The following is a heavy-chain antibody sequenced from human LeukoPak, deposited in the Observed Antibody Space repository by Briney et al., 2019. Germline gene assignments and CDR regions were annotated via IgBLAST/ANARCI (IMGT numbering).Heavy chain of an antibody. D-gene: IGHD4-23*01. J-gene: IGHJ5*02. CDR3: AHRPYGGKMGDWYDP. Sequence: SGPTLVKPTQTLTLTCTFSGFSLSTSGVGVGWIRQPPGKALEWLALIFWEDDKRYSPSLKSRLTITKDTSKNQVVLTVTNMDPMDTATYYCAHRPYGGKMGDWYDPWGQGILVTVSS. CDR1: GFSLSTSGVG. V-gene: IGHV2-5*02. CDR2: IFWEDDK.